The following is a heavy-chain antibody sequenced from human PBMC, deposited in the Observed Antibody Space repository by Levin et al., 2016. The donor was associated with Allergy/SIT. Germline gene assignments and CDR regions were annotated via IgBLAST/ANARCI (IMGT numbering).Heavy chain of an antibody. V-gene: IGHV3-23*01. CDR2: ISGSGGST. D-gene: IGHD2-2*01. Sequence: VRQAPGKGLEWVSAISGSGGSTYYADSVKGRFTISRDNSKNTLYLQMNSLRAEDTAVYYCAKGNCSSTSCRFYYYYMDVWGKGTTVTVSS. J-gene: IGHJ6*03. CDR3: AKGNCSSTSCRFYYYYMDV.